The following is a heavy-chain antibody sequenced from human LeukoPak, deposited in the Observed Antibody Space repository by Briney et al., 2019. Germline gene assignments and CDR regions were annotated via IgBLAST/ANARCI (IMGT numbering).Heavy chain of an antibody. J-gene: IGHJ4*02. Sequence: SETLSLTCTVSGGSISSYYWSWIRQPPGKGLEWIGYIYYGGSTNYNPSLKSRVTISVDTSKNQFSLKLSSVTAADTAVYYCARGSASYYFDYWGQGTLVTVSS. V-gene: IGHV4-59*01. CDR3: ARGSASYYFDY. CDR2: IYYGGST. CDR1: GGSISSYY. D-gene: IGHD6-6*01.